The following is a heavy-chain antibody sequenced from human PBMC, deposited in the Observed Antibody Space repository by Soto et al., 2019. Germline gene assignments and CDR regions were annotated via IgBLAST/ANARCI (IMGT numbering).Heavy chain of an antibody. V-gene: IGHV3-23*01. CDR3: AKLKWPYFDY. J-gene: IGHJ4*02. D-gene: IGHD5-12*01. CDR2: IGGGGVST. Sequence: PGGSLRLSCAASGFTFSSYAMSWVRQAPGKGLEWVSGIGGGGVSTYYADSVKGRFTISRDNSKNTLYLQMNSLGAEDTAVYYCAKLKWPYFDYWGQGTLVTVSS. CDR1: GFTFSSYA.